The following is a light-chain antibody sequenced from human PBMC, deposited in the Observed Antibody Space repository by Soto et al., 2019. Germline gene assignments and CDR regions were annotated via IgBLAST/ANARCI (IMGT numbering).Light chain of an antibody. Sequence: IPMTQSRSTLPASVGDSRVIACRASQSMSKWLAWHQQKPGTAPKLLIYHASTLESGVPSRFSGSGSGTEFTLTITSLQPDDFATYYCQQYMSYSFGQGTKVDNK. J-gene: IGKJ1*01. CDR1: QSMSKW. V-gene: IGKV1-5*01. CDR3: QQYMSYS. CDR2: HAS.